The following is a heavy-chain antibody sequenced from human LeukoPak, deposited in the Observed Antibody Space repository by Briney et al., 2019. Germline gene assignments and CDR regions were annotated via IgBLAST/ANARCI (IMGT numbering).Heavy chain of an antibody. J-gene: IGHJ5*02. Sequence: SETLSLTCAVSGYSLTNHYWNWIRQPPGKGLEWIGEILHTGSTNYNPSFKCRVTISIETSKNMFFLTVASVTAADSAVYCCARGPAAVHPWGQGTLVTVPS. CDR2: ILHTGST. D-gene: IGHD6-13*01. CDR3: ARGPAAVHP. CDR1: GYSLTNHY. V-gene: IGHV4-34*12.